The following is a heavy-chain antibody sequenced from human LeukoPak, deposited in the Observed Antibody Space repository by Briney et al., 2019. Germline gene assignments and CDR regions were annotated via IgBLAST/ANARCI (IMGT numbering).Heavy chain of an antibody. J-gene: IGHJ4*02. D-gene: IGHD5-18*01. CDR2: INHSGST. CDR3: ARDRLDTAMVTPFDY. V-gene: IGHV4-34*01. Sequence: SETLSLTCAVYGGSFSGYYWSWIRQPPGKGLEWIGEINHSGSTNYNPSLKSRVTISVDTSKNQFSLKLSSVTAADTAVYYCARDRLDTAMVTPFDYWGQGTLVTVSS. CDR1: GGSFSGYY.